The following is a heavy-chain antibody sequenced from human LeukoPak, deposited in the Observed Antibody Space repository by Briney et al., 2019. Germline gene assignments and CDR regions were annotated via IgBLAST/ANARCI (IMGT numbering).Heavy chain of an antibody. CDR2: IRGSGGST. D-gene: IGHD3-3*01. CDR3: AKAVDYDFWSGYPRGSYYMDV. J-gene: IGHJ6*03. V-gene: IGHV3-23*01. CDR1: GFTFSSYA. Sequence: GGSLRLSCAASGFTFSSYAMSWVRQAPGKGLEWVSAIRGSGGSTYYADSVKGRFTISRDNSKNTLYLQMNSLRAEDTAVYYCAKAVDYDFWSGYPRGSYYMDVWGKGTTVTVSS.